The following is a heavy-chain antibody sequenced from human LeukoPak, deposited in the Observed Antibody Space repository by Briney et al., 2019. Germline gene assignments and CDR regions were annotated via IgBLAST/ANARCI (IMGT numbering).Heavy chain of an antibody. CDR2: INGSGGRT. D-gene: IGHD2-2*01. J-gene: IGHJ3*02. CDR3: ARGARYCTSTSCSSLRAVDI. Sequence: GGSLRLSCAASGFTFSSYAMTWVRQAPGKGLEWVSGINGSGGRTYYAVSVKGRFTISRDNSKNTLYLQMNSLRAEDTAVYYCARGARYCTSTSCSSLRAVDIWGQGTMVTVSS. CDR1: GFTFSSYA. V-gene: IGHV3-23*01.